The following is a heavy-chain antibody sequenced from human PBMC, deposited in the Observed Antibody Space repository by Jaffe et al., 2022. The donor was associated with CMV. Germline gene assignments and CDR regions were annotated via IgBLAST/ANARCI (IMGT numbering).Heavy chain of an antibody. CDR2: IWYDGSNK. CDR3: ARGGLLWFGELLSGY. V-gene: IGHV3-33*01. CDR1: GFTFSSYG. J-gene: IGHJ4*02. Sequence: QVQLVESGGGVVQPGRSLRLSCAASGFTFSSYGMHWVRQAPGKGLEWVAVIWYDGSNKYYADSVKGRFTISRDNSKNTLYLQMNSLRAEDTAVYYCARGGLLWFGELLSGYWGQGTLVTVSS. D-gene: IGHD3-10*01.